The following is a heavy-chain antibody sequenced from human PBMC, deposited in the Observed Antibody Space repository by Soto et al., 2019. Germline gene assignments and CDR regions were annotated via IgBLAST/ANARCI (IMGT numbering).Heavy chain of an antibody. Sequence: PSETLSLTCTVSGGSISSSSYYWGWIRQPPGKGLEWIGSIFYSGSTYYNPSLKSRVTISVDTSKNQFSLKLSSVTAADTAVYYCARLRVWFGEYGMDVWGQGTTVTVSS. CDR3: ARLRVWFGEYGMDV. J-gene: IGHJ6*02. CDR2: IFYSGST. D-gene: IGHD3-10*01. CDR1: GGSISSSSYY. V-gene: IGHV4-39*01.